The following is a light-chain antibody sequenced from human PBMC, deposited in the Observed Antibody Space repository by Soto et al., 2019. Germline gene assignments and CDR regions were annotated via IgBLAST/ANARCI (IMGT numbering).Light chain of an antibody. V-gene: IGKV3-15*01. J-gene: IGKJ1*01. CDR2: TAS. CDR1: QSISIN. CDR3: QQLRNWPWT. Sequence: VLTQPPGTLSVSPGDRVTLSCRASQSISINLAWYQHKPGPAPRLLMQTASSRASGVPARISGSGSGTEFTLTISRLKSEDCAVDEGQQLRNWPWTFGQGTKVDI.